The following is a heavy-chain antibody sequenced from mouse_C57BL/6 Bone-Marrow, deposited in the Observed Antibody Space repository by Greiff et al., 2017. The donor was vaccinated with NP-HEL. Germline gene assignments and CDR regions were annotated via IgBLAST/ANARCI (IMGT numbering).Heavy chain of an antibody. J-gene: IGHJ3*01. CDR3: AGGYTVLFAY. V-gene: IGHV2-2*01. CDR2: IWSGGST. CDR1: GFSLTSYG. Sequence: VQLVESGPGLVQPSQSLSITCTVSGFSLTSYGVHWVRQSPGKGLEWLGVIWSGGSTDYHAAFISRLSISKDNSKSQVFFKMNSLQADDTAIYYCAGGYTVLFAYWGQGTLVTVSA. D-gene: IGHD2-2*01.